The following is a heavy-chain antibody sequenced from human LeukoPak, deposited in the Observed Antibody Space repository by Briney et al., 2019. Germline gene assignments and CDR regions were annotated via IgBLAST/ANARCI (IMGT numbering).Heavy chain of an antibody. CDR3: TTLLGSYRTEFDY. CDR2: IKSKADGGTT. V-gene: IGHV3-15*01. Sequence: PGGSLRLSCAASGFTFSNAWMSWVRQAPGKGLEWVGRIKSKADGGTTDYAAPVKGRFTISRDDSKNTLYLQMNSLKTEDTAVYYCTTLLGSYRTEFDYWAREPWSPSPQ. CDR1: GFTFSNAW. D-gene: IGHD3-10*01. J-gene: IGHJ4*02.